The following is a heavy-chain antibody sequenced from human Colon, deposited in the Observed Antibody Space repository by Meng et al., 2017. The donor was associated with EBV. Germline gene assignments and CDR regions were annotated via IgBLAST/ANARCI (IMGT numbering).Heavy chain of an antibody. J-gene: IGHJ4*02. CDR1: GGSISSSYW. Sequence: QLQESGPGLVKPSGTLSLTCVVPGGSISSSYWWTWVRQFPGKGLEWIGEMYHSGTTNYNPSLKSRVTISMGKSNNQLSLKLNSVTAADTAVYYCATQESRDGHNPYWGQGTLVTVSS. CDR2: MYHSGTT. V-gene: IGHV4-4*02. CDR3: ATQESRDGHNPY. D-gene: IGHD5-24*01.